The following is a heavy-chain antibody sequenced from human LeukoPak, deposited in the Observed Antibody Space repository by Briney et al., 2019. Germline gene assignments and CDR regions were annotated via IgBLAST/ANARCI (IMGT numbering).Heavy chain of an antibody. D-gene: IGHD3-22*01. V-gene: IGHV3-30*18. J-gene: IGHJ4*02. CDR1: GFTFNNYG. Sequence: HPGGSLRLSCAASGFTFNNYGMHWVRQAPGKGLEWVAVISYDGSNQYYADSVKGRFTVSRDDSKNTLYLQMNSLRAEDTAVFFCAKDRSGPYYDSSGFHSPRSPTTIDYWGQGTLVTVSS. CDR2: ISYDGSNQ. CDR3: AKDRSGPYYDSSGFHSPRSPTTIDY.